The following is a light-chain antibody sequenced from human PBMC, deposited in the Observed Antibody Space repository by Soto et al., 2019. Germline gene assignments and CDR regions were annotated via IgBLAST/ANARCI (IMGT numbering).Light chain of an antibody. J-gene: IGKJ4*01. V-gene: IGKV1-9*01. CDR3: QQLSRYPLT. CDR1: QALSNY. Sequence: DIQLTQSPSFLSASVGDTVTITSRASQALSNYLAWYQQKPGKAPDLLIYSASTLQSGVPSRFSGSGSETEFSLTIRALQPEDFATYYCQQLSRYPLTFGGGTKVDIK. CDR2: SAS.